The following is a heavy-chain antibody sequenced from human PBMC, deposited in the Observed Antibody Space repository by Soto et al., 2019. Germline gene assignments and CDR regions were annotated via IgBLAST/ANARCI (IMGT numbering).Heavy chain of an antibody. CDR1: GASFSGFY. V-gene: IGHV4-34*01. J-gene: IGHJ1*01. Sequence: QGQLQQWGTGLLRPSETLSLSCGLYGASFSGFYWCWIRHAPGKGLEWIGEITYSGVANYNPSLTSRVPISVDTSKNHFSLRLNSVTAADTAVYFCARDFMHWGQGTLVIVSS. CDR3: ARDFMH. CDR2: ITYSGVA.